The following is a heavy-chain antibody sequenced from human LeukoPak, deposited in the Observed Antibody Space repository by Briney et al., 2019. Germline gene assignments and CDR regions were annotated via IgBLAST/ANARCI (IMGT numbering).Heavy chain of an antibody. CDR1: GFTFSSYA. D-gene: IGHD3-3*01. V-gene: IGHV3-23*01. CDR3: ANLYDFWTGDY. Sequence: GGSLRLSCAASGFTFSSYAMSWVRQAPGKGLEWVSAISGSGGSTYYADSVKGRFTISRDNSKNTLYLQMNSLRAEDTALYYCANLYDFWTGDYWGQGTLVTVSS. CDR2: ISGSGGST. J-gene: IGHJ4*02.